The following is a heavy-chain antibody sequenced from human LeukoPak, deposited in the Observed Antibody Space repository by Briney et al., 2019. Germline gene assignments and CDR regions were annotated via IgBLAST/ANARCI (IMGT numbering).Heavy chain of an antibody. Sequence: GASVKVSCKASGYTFRDYDMHWVRQAPGQGLEWMGWIDPKSGGPNYAQKFQGRVTLTSDTSISTSYMELSSLTSDDTAVYYCARGGFPHGFDFWGQGQWSPSPQ. CDR2: IDPKSGGP. CDR1: GYTFRDYD. V-gene: IGHV1-2*02. J-gene: IGHJ3*01. CDR3: ARGGFPHGFDF.